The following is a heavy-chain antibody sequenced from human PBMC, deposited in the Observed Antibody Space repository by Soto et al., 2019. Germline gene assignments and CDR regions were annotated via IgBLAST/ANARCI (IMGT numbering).Heavy chain of an antibody. D-gene: IGHD3-10*02. CDR2: ITPIFDTP. V-gene: IGHV1-69*12. J-gene: IGHJ2*01. Sequence: QVQLVQSGAEVKKPGSSVKVSCKASGGTFSSYTISWVRQAPGQGLEWIGGITPIFDTPHYAQKFQGRVTITADESTSTAYMELTSLRSEDTAVYYCAKVTSLYGAVHWYFDLWGRGTLVTVSS. CDR3: AKVTSLYGAVHWYFDL. CDR1: GGTFSSYT.